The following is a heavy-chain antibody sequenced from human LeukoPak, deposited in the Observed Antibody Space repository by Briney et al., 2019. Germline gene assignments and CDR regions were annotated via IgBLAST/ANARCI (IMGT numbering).Heavy chain of an antibody. CDR1: GFTFGDYA. CDR3: TRVGGYYDILTGPGGEYYYYGMDV. CDR2: IRSKAYGGTT. J-gene: IGHJ6*02. Sequence: GGSLRLSCTASGFTFGDYAMSWVRQAPGKGLEWVGFIRSKAYGGTTEYAASVKGRFTISRDVSKSIAYLQMNSLKTEDTAVYYCTRVGGYYDILTGPGGEYYYYGMDVWGQGTTVTVSS. D-gene: IGHD3-9*01. V-gene: IGHV3-49*04.